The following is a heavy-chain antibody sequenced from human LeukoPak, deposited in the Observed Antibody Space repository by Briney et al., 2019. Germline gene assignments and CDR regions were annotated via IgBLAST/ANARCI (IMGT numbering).Heavy chain of an antibody. CDR2: TNPNSGGT. CDR1: GYTFTGYY. D-gene: IGHD3-9*01. CDR3: ARESADYDILTGYCNPLDY. V-gene: IGHV1-2*02. J-gene: IGHJ4*02. Sequence: ASVKVSCKASGYTFTGYYMHWVRQAPGQGLEWLGWTNPNSGGTNYAQKFQGRVTMTRDTSISTAYMELSRLRSDDTAVYYCARESADYDILTGYCNPLDYWGQGTLVTVSS.